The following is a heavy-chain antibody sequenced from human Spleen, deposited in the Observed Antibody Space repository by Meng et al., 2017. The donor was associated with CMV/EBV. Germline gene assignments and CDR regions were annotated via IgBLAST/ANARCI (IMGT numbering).Heavy chain of an antibody. CDR1: GFTFSSYG. CDR3: AKWSIAARLFDY. Sequence: GESLKISCAASGFTFSSYGMHWVRQAPGKGLEWVSVIYSGGSSTYYADSVKGRFTISRDNSKNTLYLQMNSLRAEDTAVYYCAKWSIAARLFDYWGQGTLVTVSS. V-gene: IGHV3-23*03. J-gene: IGHJ4*02. D-gene: IGHD6-6*01. CDR2: IYSGGSST.